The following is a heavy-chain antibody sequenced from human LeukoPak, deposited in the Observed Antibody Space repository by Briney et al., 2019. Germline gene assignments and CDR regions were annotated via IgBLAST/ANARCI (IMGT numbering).Heavy chain of an antibody. D-gene: IGHD2-15*01. J-gene: IGHJ4*02. CDR1: GGSISSSSYY. Sequence: SETLSPTCTVSGGSISSSSYYWGWIRPPPGKGLEWIGSIYYSGSTYYNPSLESRVTISVDTSKNQFSLKLSSVTAADTAVYYCARQGTGYCSGGSCYSRDYWGQGTLVTVSS. V-gene: IGHV4-39*01. CDR3: ARQGTGYCSGGSCYSRDY. CDR2: IYYSGST.